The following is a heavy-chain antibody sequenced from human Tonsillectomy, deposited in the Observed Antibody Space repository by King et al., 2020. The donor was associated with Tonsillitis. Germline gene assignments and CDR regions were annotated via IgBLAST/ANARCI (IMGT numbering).Heavy chain of an antibody. CDR3: VRDVVVSEDSGLDV. J-gene: IGHJ6*02. D-gene: IGHD2-21*02. CDR2: ISGNNGQT. CDR1: GYTFTTYG. Sequence: QLVQSGPEVKKPGASVRVSCKASGYTFTTYGISWVRQAPGQGLEWMGWISGNNGQTQYDQKVQGRVTLTTDTYTCTAYMVLRSLRSDDTAVYYCVRDVVVSEDSGLDVWGQGTTVTVSS. V-gene: IGHV1-18*04.